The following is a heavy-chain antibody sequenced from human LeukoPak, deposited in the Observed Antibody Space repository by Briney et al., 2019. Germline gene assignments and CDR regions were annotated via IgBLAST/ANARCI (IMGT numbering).Heavy chain of an antibody. CDR3: ARGVGYSSSWGY. D-gene: IGHD6-13*01. J-gene: IGHJ4*02. Sequence: SETLSLTCAVYGGSFSGYYWSWIRQPPGKGLEWIGEINHSGSTTYNPSLKSRVTISVDTSKNQFSLKLSSVTAADTAVYYCARGVGYSSSWGYWGQGTLVTVSS. CDR2: INHSGST. CDR1: GGSFSGYY. V-gene: IGHV4-34*01.